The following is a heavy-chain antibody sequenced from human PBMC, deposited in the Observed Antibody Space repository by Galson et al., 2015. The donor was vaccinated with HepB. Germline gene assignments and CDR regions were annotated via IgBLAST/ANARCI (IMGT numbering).Heavy chain of an antibody. V-gene: IGHV3-33*06. Sequence: SLRLSCAASGFTFSSYDVHWVRQAPGKGLEWVAVIWYGGTNKYYADSVKGRFAISRDNSQNTLYLQMNSLRLEDTAVYYCAKDASVLAADYYFDSWGQGTKVTVSS. CDR2: IWYGGTNK. CDR1: GFTFSSYD. J-gene: IGHJ4*02. D-gene: IGHD6-13*01. CDR3: AKDASVLAADYYFDS.